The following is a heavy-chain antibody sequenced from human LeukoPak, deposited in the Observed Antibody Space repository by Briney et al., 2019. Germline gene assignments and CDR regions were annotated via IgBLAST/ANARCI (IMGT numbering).Heavy chain of an antibody. Sequence: SETLSLTCAVSGGSISSGGYSWSWIRQPPGKGLEWFGYIYHSGSTYYNPSRKSRVTLSVDRSKNQFSLKLSSVSAADTAVYDCDRGGGRGRLGELLYFTDWFDPWGQGTLVTVSS. V-gene: IGHV4-30-2*01. CDR1: GGSISSGGYS. CDR3: DRGGGRGRLGELLYFTDWFDP. D-gene: IGHD3-10*01. CDR2: IYHSGST. J-gene: IGHJ5*02.